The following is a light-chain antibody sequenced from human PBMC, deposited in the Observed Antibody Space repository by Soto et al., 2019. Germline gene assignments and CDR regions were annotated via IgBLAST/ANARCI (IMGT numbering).Light chain of an antibody. CDR2: GAS. Sequence: EIVMTQSPATLSVSPGERATLSCRASQSVSSNLAWYQQKPGQAPRLLIYGASTRSTGIPARFSGSGSGTEFTLTISSLQYEDFAVYYCQQYTNWPPWTFGQGNKVEIK. CDR1: QSVSSN. CDR3: QQYTNWPPWT. V-gene: IGKV3-15*01. J-gene: IGKJ1*01.